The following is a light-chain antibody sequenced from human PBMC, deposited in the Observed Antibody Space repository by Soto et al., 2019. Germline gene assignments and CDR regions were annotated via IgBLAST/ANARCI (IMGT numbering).Light chain of an antibody. V-gene: IGKV1-5*03. CDR3: QQYNSYSPWT. J-gene: IGKJ1*01. CDR1: QSISSW. CDR2: KAS. Sequence: DIQMTQSPSTLSASVGARGTITCGASQSISSWLAWYQQKPGKAPKLLIYKASSLESGVPSRFSGSGSGTEFTLTISSLQPDDFATYYCQQYNSYSPWTFGQGTKVDIK.